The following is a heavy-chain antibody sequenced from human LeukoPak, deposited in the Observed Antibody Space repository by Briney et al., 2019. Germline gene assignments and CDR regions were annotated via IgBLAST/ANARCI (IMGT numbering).Heavy chain of an antibody. Sequence: AGTLSLTCAVYGGTFSGYYWSWIRQPPGKGLEWIGEINHSGSTNYNLSFKSGVTISVDTSKNQFSMKLSSVTAADTAVYYCARGQHYYDSSGHKTVDYWGQGTLVTVSS. CDR1: GGTFSGYY. CDR3: ARGQHYYDSSGHKTVDY. D-gene: IGHD3-22*01. CDR2: INHSGST. J-gene: IGHJ4*02. V-gene: IGHV4-34*01.